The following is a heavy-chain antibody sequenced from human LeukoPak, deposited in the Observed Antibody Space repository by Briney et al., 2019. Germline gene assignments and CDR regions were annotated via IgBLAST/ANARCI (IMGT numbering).Heavy chain of an antibody. D-gene: IGHD5-12*01. CDR2: ISSSSSYI. Sequence: GGSLRLSCAASGFTFSSYAMSWVRQAPGKGLEWVSSISSSSSYIYYADSVKGRFTISRDNAKNSLYLQMNSLRAEDTAVYYCARDLPGSGYARFDYWGQGTLVTVSS. J-gene: IGHJ4*02. CDR1: GFTFSSYA. CDR3: ARDLPGSGYARFDY. V-gene: IGHV3-21*01.